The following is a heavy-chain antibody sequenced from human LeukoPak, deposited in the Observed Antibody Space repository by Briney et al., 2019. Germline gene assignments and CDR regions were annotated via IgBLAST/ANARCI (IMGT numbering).Heavy chain of an antibody. CDR1: GYTLTELS. Sequence: ASVKVSCKVSGYTLTELSMHWVRQAPGKGPERMGGFDPEDGETIYAQKFQGRVTMTEDTSTDTAYMELSSLRSEDTAVYYCATAQYYYDSSGYYLFDPWGQGTLVTVSS. CDR3: ATAQYYYDSSGYYLFDP. V-gene: IGHV1-24*01. D-gene: IGHD3-22*01. CDR2: FDPEDGET. J-gene: IGHJ5*02.